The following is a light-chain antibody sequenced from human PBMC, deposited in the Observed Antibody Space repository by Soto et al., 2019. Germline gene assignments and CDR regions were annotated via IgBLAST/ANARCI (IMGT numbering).Light chain of an antibody. CDR2: KAS. CDR3: QQYHSWA. Sequence: DIQMTQSPSTLSGSVGDRVTITCRASQTISSWLAWYQQKPGKAPKLLIYKASTLKSGVPSRFSGSGSGTEFTLTISSLQPDDFATYYCQQYHSWAFGQGTKVDIK. CDR1: QTISSW. V-gene: IGKV1-5*03. J-gene: IGKJ1*01.